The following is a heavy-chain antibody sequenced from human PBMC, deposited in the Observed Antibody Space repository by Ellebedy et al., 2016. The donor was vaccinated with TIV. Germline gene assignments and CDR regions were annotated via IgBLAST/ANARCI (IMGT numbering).Heavy chain of an antibody. D-gene: IGHD2-15*01. CDR2: IYGSGDNI. Sequence: GESLKISCAASGFTFSNYAMAWVRQAPGKGLEWVSTIYGSGDNIYYRESVKGRFTISRDNSKNTLYLQMNSLRAEDTAVYYCAKSHEYSLNNWFDPWGQGTLVTVPS. J-gene: IGHJ5*02. CDR3: AKSHEYSLNNWFDP. CDR1: GFTFSNYA. V-gene: IGHV3-23*01.